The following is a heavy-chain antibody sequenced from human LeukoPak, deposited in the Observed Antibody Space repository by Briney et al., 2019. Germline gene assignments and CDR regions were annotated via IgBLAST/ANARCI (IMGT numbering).Heavy chain of an antibody. V-gene: IGHV3-7*01. CDR3: GRFGYVAGVDL. CDR2: INPSGTET. Sequence: GGSLRLSCAASGFSLSTYWVTWVRQAPGTGLEWVANINPSGTETYYVEPVKGRFTISRDNAKNLVYLQMNSLRAEDSAVYHCGRFGYVAGVDLWGQGTLVTVSS. D-gene: IGHD6-19*01. J-gene: IGHJ4*02. CDR1: GFSLSTYW.